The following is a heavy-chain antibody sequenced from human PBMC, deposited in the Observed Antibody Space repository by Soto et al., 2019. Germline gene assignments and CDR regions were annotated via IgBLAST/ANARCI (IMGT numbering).Heavy chain of an antibody. CDR3: ARSGERVVPAAKGGK. Sequence: EVQLVESGGGLVQPGGSLRLSCAASGFTFSSYWMSWVRQAPGKGLEWVANIKQDGSEKYYVDSVKGRFTISRDNAKNSLYLQMNSLRAEDTAVYYCARSGERVVPAAKGGKWGQGTLVTVSS. CDR2: IKQDGSEK. CDR1: GFTFSSYW. D-gene: IGHD2-2*01. J-gene: IGHJ4*02. V-gene: IGHV3-7*01.